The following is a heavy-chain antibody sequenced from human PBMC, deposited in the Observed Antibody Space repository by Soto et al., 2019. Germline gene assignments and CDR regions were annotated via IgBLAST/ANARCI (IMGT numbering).Heavy chain of an antibody. CDR3: ARSYGSGSYIFDY. V-gene: IGHV4-39*01. Sequence: SETLSLTCTVSGGSISSSSYYWGWIRQPPGKGLEWIGSIYYSGSTYYNPSLKSRVTISVDTSKNQFSLKLSPVTAADTAVYYCARSYGSGSYIFDYWGQGTLVTVSS. CDR2: IYYSGST. J-gene: IGHJ4*02. D-gene: IGHD3-10*01. CDR1: GGSISSSSYY.